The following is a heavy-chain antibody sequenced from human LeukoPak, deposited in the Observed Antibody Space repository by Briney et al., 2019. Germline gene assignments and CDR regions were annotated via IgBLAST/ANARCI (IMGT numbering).Heavy chain of an antibody. V-gene: IGHV4-4*07. CDR3: ARLGPNIVVVPAARNYYYYYYMDV. CDR1: GGSISSYY. Sequence: SETLSLTCTVSGGSISSYYWSWIRQPAGKGLEWIGRIYTSGSTNYNPSLKSRVTMSVDTSKNQFSLKLSSVTAADTAVYYCARLGPNIVVVPAARNYYYYYYMDVRGKGTTVTVSS. J-gene: IGHJ6*03. CDR2: IYTSGST. D-gene: IGHD2-2*01.